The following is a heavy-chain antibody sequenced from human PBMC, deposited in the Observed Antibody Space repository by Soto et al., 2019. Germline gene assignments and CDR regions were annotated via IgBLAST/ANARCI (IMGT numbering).Heavy chain of an antibody. V-gene: IGHV4-31*03. J-gene: IGHJ6*02. CDR3: ARGSSIAGLYYGMDV. CDR1: GGSISSGGYY. Sequence: QVQLQESGPGLVKPSQTLSLTCTVSGGSISSGGYYWTWIRQHPGKGLEWIGYNYYSGITYYNPFLKSRVTISLDTSKNQFSLKLSSFTAADTAVYYCARGSSIAGLYYGMDVWGQGTTVTVSS. CDR2: NYYSGIT. D-gene: IGHD6-6*01.